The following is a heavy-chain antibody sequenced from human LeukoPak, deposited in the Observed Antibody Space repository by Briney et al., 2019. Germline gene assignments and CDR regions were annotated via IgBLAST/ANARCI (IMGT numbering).Heavy chain of an antibody. D-gene: IGHD2-2*01. CDR2: INHSGST. CDR1: GGSFSGYY. Sequence: SETLSLTCAVYGGSFSGYYWSWIRQPPGQGLEWIGEINHSGSTNYNPSLKSRVTISVDTSKNQFSLKLSSVTAADTAVYYCARGGIVVVPAGYFDYWGQGTLVTVSS. V-gene: IGHV4-34*01. J-gene: IGHJ4*02. CDR3: ARGGIVVVPAGYFDY.